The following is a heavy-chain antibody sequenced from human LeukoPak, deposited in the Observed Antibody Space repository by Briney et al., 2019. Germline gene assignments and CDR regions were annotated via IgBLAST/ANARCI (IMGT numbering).Heavy chain of an antibody. D-gene: IGHD1-14*01. Sequence: SETLSLTCTVSGGSISSYYWSWIRHPPGKGLGWIGYIYYSGSTNYNPSLSSRVTISVDTSKNQFSLTLSSVTAADTAVYYCARVVPRPVGRNYFDYWGQGTLVTVSS. J-gene: IGHJ4*02. CDR3: ARVVPRPVGRNYFDY. CDR2: IYYSGST. V-gene: IGHV4-59*01. CDR1: GGSISSYY.